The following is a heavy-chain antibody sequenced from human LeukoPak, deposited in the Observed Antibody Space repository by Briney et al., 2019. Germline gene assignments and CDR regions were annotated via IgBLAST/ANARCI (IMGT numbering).Heavy chain of an antibody. CDR2: IKQDGSEK. CDR1: GFTFSSYW. D-gene: IGHD3-9*01. Sequence: GGSLRLSCAASGFTFSSYWMSWVRQAPGKGLEWVANIKQDGSEKYYVDSVKGRFTISRDNAKNSLYLQMNSLRAEDTAVYYCARERYFDWLLPSYYYYGMDVWGQGTTVTVSS. V-gene: IGHV3-7*01. CDR3: ARERYFDWLLPSYYYYGMDV. J-gene: IGHJ6*02.